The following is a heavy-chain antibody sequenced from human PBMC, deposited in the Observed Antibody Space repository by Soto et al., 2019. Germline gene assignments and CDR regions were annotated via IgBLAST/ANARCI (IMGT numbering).Heavy chain of an antibody. D-gene: IGHD6-13*01. V-gene: IGHV3-33*01. CDR2: IRHDGGNK. J-gene: IGHJ4*02. CDR1: GFTFNSYD. CDR3: ARGSQIAATGTWDY. Sequence: QVQLVESGGGVVQPGRSLRLSCAASGFTFNSYDMDWVRQAPGMGLEWVALIRHDGGNKYYADSVKGRFTISRDNSKNTLYLQMNSLRAEDTAVYYCARGSQIAATGTWDYWGQGTLVTVSS.